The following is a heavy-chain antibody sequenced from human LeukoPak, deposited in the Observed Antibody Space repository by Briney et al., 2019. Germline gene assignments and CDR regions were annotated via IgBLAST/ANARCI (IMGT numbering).Heavy chain of an antibody. Sequence: GGSLRLSCAASGFTFSDYYMSWMRRAPGRGLVWILYIHNRGSTTYYADSVKGRFTISRDNAKNSLFLQMNSLRLEDTAVYYCARDSPLDYGVPREASSDYWGQGTLVTVPS. CDR1: GFTFSDYY. CDR3: ARDSPLDYGVPREASSDY. CDR2: IHNRGSTT. D-gene: IGHD3-16*01. V-gene: IGHV3-11*01. J-gene: IGHJ4*02.